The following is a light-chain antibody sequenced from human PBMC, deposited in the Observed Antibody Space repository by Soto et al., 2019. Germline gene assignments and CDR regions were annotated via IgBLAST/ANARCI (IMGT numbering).Light chain of an antibody. Sequence: EIVLTQSPATLSSFPGDRVTLSCRASQYINTRLAWYQHRPGQAPRLLIYDASNRATGIPARFSGSGSGTDFTLTISSLEPEDFAVYYCQQRSNWPRFGQGTRLEIK. J-gene: IGKJ5*01. CDR1: QYINTR. V-gene: IGKV3-11*01. CDR3: QQRSNWPR. CDR2: DAS.